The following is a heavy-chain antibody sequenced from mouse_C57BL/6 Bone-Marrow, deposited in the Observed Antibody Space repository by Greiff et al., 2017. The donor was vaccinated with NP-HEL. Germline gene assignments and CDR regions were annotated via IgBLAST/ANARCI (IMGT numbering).Heavy chain of an antibody. CDR2: ISSGGDYI. CDR3: TRAHSYDIYYDYAMDY. CDR1: GFSFSSYA. V-gene: IGHV5-9-1*02. D-gene: IGHD2-12*01. Sequence: EVKVVESGEGLVKPGGSLTLSCAASGFSFSSYAMSWVRQTPEQRLEWVAYISSGGDYIYYADTVKGRFTISRDNARNTLYLLMSSLESEDTAMYYCTRAHSYDIYYDYAMDYWGQGTSVTVSS. J-gene: IGHJ4*01.